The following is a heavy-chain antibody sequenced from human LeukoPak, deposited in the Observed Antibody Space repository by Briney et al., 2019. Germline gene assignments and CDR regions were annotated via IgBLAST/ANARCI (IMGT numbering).Heavy chain of an antibody. D-gene: IGHD3-22*01. CDR3: AKSTYYDIFDY. CDR1: GFTFSSYA. CDR2: ISASGGSI. Sequence: QPGGSLRLSCAASGFTFSSYAMSWVRQAPGKGLEWDSVISASGGSIYYADSVKGRFTISRDNSKNTLYLQMNSLRAEDTAVYYCAKSTYYDIFDYWGQGTLVTVSS. V-gene: IGHV3-23*01. J-gene: IGHJ4*02.